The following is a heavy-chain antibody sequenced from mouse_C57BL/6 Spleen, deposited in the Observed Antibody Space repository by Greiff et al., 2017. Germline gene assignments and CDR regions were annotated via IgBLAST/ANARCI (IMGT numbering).Heavy chain of an antibody. V-gene: IGHV1-82*01. Sequence: QVQLQQSGPELVKPGASVKISCKASGYAFSSSWMNWVKQRPGKGLEWIGRIYPGDGDTNYNGKFKGKATLTADKSSSTAYMQLSSLTSEGSAVYVWAREEDYWGQGTAVTVSS. CDR3: AREEDY. CDR1: GYAFSSSW. J-gene: IGHJ4*01. CDR2: IYPGDGDT.